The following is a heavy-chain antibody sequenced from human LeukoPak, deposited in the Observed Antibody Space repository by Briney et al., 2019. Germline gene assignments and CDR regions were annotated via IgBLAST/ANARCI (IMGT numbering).Heavy chain of an antibody. CDR2: ISSSSSYI. D-gene: IGHD3-10*01. J-gene: IGHJ3*02. Sequence: NPGGSLRLSCAASGFTFSSYSMNWVRQAPGKGLEWVSSISSSSSYIYYADSVKGRFTISRDNAKNLLYLQMNSLRAEDTAVYYCARAYLSYAMVRTDAFDIWGQGTMVTVSS. CDR1: GFTFSSYS. CDR3: ARAYLSYAMVRTDAFDI. V-gene: IGHV3-21*01.